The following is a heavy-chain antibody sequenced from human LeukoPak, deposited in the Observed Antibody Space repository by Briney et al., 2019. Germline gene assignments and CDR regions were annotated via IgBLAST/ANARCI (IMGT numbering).Heavy chain of an antibody. CDR2: IYYSGST. Sequence: SETLFLTCTVSGGSISSGGYYWSWIRQHPGKGLEWIGYIYYSGSTYYNPSLKSRVTISVDTSKNQFSLKLSSVTAADTAVYYCARAIGSGSPLFDYWGQGTLVTVSS. CDR3: ARAIGSGSPLFDY. V-gene: IGHV4-31*03. CDR1: GGSISSGGYY. D-gene: IGHD3-10*01. J-gene: IGHJ4*02.